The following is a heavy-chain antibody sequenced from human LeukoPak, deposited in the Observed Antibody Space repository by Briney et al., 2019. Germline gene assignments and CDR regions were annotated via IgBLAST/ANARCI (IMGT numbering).Heavy chain of an antibody. CDR3: ARVMGIAVANDY. V-gene: IGHV1-18*01. Sequence: GASVKVSCKATGYTFTNYGISWVRQAPGQGLEWLGWISPYNGNTNSAQKLQGRVTVTTDTSTSTAYMELRSLRSEDTAVYYCARVMGIAVANDYWGQGTLVTVSS. CDR2: ISPYNGNT. CDR1: GYTFTNYG. J-gene: IGHJ4*02. D-gene: IGHD6-19*01.